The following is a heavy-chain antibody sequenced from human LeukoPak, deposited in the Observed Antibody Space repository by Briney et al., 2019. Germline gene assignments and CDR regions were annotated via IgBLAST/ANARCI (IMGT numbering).Heavy chain of an antibody. Sequence: ASVKVSCKASGGTFSSYAISWARQAPGQGLEWMGGIIPILGTANYAQKFQGRVTITTDESTSTAYMELSSLRSEDTAVYYCARGGKTWIQLWLRAGYYFDYWGQGTLVTVSS. CDR1: GGTFSSYA. J-gene: IGHJ4*02. D-gene: IGHD5-18*01. CDR3: ARGGKTWIQLWLRAGYYFDY. V-gene: IGHV1-69*05. CDR2: IIPILGTA.